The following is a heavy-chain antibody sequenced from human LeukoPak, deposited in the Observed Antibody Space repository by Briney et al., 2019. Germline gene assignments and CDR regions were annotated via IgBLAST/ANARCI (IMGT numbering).Heavy chain of an antibody. CDR2: IVGSGGNM. CDR1: GFSFSSYA. J-gene: IGHJ4*02. V-gene: IGHV3-23*01. CDR3: AKGLAWDSTSCSD. D-gene: IGHD2-2*01. Sequence: GGSLRLSCAASGFSFSSYAMSWVRQAPGKGLEWVSAIVGSGGNMYYADSVKGRFTISRDNFKSTLYLQMNSLRAEDTAVYYCAKGLAWDSTSCSDWGQGTQVTVSS.